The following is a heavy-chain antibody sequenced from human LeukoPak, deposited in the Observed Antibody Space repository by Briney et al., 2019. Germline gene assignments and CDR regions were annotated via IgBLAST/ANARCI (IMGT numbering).Heavy chain of an antibody. CDR2: INHSGST. CDR3: ARVIRGYSGYGRGYYFDY. Sequence: PSETLSLTCAVYGGSFSGYYWSWIRQPPGKGLEWSGEINHSGSTNYNPPLKSRVTISVDTSKNQSSLKLSSVTAADTAVYYCARVIRGYSGYGRGYYFDYWGQGTLVTVSS. J-gene: IGHJ4*02. CDR1: GGSFSGYY. V-gene: IGHV4-34*01. D-gene: IGHD5-12*01.